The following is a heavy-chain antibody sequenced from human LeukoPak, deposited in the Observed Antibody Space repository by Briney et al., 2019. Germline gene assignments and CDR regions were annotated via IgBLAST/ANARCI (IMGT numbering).Heavy chain of an antibody. V-gene: IGHV3-23*01. CDR1: GFTFSGFA. Sequence: GGSLRLSCAASGFTFSGFAMSWIRPAPGKGLEWVSSISRSGESRFYADSVRGRFTISRDNSKNTVSLQMESLRAEDTALYYCAKDYAVGSIDYWGQGTLVTVSS. CDR3: AKDYAVGSIDY. CDR2: ISRSGESR. J-gene: IGHJ4*02. D-gene: IGHD3-16*01.